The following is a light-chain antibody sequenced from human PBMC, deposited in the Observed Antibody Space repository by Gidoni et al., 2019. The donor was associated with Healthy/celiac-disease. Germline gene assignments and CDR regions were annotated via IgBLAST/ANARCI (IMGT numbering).Light chain of an antibody. CDR3: QQYNSYSWT. J-gene: IGKJ1*01. V-gene: IGKV1-5*03. Sequence: DIQMTQSPSTLSASVGDRVTITCRVSQSISSWLAWYQQKPGKAPKLMIYKASSLESGVPSRCSGSGSGTEFTLTISSLQPDDFATYYCQQYNSYSWTFGQGTKVEIK. CDR1: QSISSW. CDR2: KAS.